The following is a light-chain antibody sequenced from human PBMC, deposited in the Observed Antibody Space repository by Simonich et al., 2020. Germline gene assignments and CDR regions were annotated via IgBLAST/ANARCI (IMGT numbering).Light chain of an antibody. J-gene: IGLJ3*02. CDR3: SSYAGSNNLRV. CDR1: SSDVGGYNY. V-gene: IGLV2-8*01. Sequence: QSALTQPPSASGSPGQSVTISCTGTSSDVGGYNYVSWYQQHPGKAPKLMIYEVSERPSGVPDRFSGSKSGNTASLTVSGLQAEDEADYYCSSYAGSNNLRVFGGGTKLTVL. CDR2: EVS.